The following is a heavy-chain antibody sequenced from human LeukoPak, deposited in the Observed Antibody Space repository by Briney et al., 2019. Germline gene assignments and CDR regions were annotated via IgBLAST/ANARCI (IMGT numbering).Heavy chain of an antibody. CDR2: IIPIFGTA. J-gene: IGHJ5*02. CDR3: ATSVGGIWSDNWFDP. CDR1: GGTFSSYA. Sequence: SAKVSCKASGGTFSSYAISWVRQAPGQGLEWMGGIIPIFGTANYAQKFQGRVTITTDESTSTAYMELSSLRSEDTAVYYCATSVGGIWSDNWFDPWGQGTLVTVSS. V-gene: IGHV1-69*05. D-gene: IGHD2-15*01.